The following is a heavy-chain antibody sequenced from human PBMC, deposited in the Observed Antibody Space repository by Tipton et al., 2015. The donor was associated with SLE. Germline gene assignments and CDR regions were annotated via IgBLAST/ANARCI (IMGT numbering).Heavy chain of an antibody. CDR1: GASTNTKY. D-gene: IGHD3-10*01. V-gene: IGHV4-59*12. CDR2: ANRNEGT. Sequence: TLSLTCTVSGASTNTKYWTWIRQSPGKGLEWIGCANRNEGTKIKSSLKSRVTISVDTSKNQFSLKLSSVTAADTAVYYCARDRRGWYFDLWGRGTLVTVSS. J-gene: IGHJ2*01. CDR3: ARDRRGWYFDL.